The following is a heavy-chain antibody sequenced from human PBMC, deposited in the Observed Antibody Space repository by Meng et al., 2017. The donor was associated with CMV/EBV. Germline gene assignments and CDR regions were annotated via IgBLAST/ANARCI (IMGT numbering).Heavy chain of an antibody. J-gene: IGHJ4*02. D-gene: IGHD6-19*01. CDR1: EFTVNSKY. V-gene: IGHV3-66*01. Sequence: EGQLVESGGGLVQPGGSLRLSCAASEFTVNSKYMSWIRQTPGKGLEWLSVIYSDGSTYYADSVKGRFIISRDNSRNTVYLQMNSLRVEDTGVYYCSTIEVYSSGWTPFRYWGQGTLVTVSS. CDR2: IYSDGST. CDR3: STIEVYSSGWTPFRY.